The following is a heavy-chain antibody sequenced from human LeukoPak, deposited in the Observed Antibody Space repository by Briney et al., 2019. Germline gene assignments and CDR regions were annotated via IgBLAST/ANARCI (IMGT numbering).Heavy chain of an antibody. Sequence: GGSLRLSCAASGFTFSSYGMHWVRQAPGKGLEWVAFIRYDGSNKYYADSVKGRFTISRDNSKNTLYLQMNSLRAEDTAVYYCAKEDYQLLKAFDIWGRGTMVTVSS. V-gene: IGHV3-30*02. CDR2: IRYDGSNK. CDR1: GFTFSSYG. J-gene: IGHJ3*02. CDR3: AKEDYQLLKAFDI. D-gene: IGHD2-2*01.